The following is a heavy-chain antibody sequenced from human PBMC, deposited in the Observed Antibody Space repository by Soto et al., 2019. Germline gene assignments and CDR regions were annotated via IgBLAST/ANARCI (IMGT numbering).Heavy chain of an antibody. J-gene: IGHJ4*02. D-gene: IGHD3-10*01. CDR2: INSDGSST. CDR3: ARVRHGFLLDY. Sequence: PGGSLRLSCAAAGFTFSSYWMHWVRQAPGKGLVWVSRINSDGSSTSYADSVKGRFTISRDNAKNTLYLQMNSLRAEDTAVYYCARVRHGFLLDYWGQGTLVTVSS. CDR1: GFTFSSYW. V-gene: IGHV3-74*01.